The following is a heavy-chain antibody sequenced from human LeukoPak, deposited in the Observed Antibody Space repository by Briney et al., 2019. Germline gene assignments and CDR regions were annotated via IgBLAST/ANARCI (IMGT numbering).Heavy chain of an antibody. CDR1: GYTLTELS. J-gene: IGHJ4*02. V-gene: IGHV1-24*01. CDR3: ATKDDILTGYSFDY. CDR2: FDPEDGET. Sequence: GSVKVSCKVSGYTLTELSMHWVRQAPGKGLEWMGGFDPEDGETIYAQKFQGRVTMTEDTSTDTAYMELSSLRSEDTAVYYCATKDDILTGYSFDYWGQGTLVTVSS. D-gene: IGHD3-9*01.